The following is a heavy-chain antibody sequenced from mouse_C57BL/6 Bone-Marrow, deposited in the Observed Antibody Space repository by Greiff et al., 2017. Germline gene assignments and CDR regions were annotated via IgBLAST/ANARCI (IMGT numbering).Heavy chain of an antibody. Sequence: QVQLQQPGAELVKPGASVKMSCKASGYTFTSYWITWVKQRPGQGLEWIGDIYPGSGSTNYNEKFKSKATLTVDTSSSTAYMQLSSLTSEDSAVYCCAISITTVVYFDYWGQGTTLTVSS. J-gene: IGHJ2*01. CDR2: IYPGSGST. CDR3: AISITTVVYFDY. D-gene: IGHD1-1*01. V-gene: IGHV1-55*01. CDR1: GYTFTSYW.